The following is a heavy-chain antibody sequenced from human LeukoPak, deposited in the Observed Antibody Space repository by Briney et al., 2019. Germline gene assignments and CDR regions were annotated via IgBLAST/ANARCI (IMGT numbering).Heavy chain of an antibody. Sequence: ASVKVSCKASGYTFTSYGISWVRQAPGQGLEWMGWISAYNGSTNYAQKLQGRVTMTTDTSTSTAYMELRSLRSDDTAVYYCARVATYYDFWSGYYVQGDFDYRGQGTLVTVSS. CDR1: GYTFTSYG. CDR3: ARVATYYDFWSGYYVQGDFDY. V-gene: IGHV1-18*01. J-gene: IGHJ4*02. D-gene: IGHD3-3*01. CDR2: ISAYNGST.